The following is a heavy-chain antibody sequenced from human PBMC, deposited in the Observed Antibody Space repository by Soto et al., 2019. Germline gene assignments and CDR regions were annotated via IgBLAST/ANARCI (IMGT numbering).Heavy chain of an antibody. CDR2: INPSGGST. Sequence: ASVKVSCKASGYTLTSYYMHWVRQAPGQGLEWMGIINPSGGSTSYAQKFQGRVTMTRDTSTSTVYMELSSLRSEDTAVYYCARSTQWLVRGYYNYGMDVWGQGTTVTVSS. CDR3: ARSTQWLVRGYYNYGMDV. J-gene: IGHJ6*02. V-gene: IGHV1-46*01. CDR1: GYTLTSYY. D-gene: IGHD6-19*01.